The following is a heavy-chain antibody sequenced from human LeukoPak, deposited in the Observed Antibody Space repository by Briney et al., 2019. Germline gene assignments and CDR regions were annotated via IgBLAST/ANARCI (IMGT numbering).Heavy chain of an antibody. CDR1: GFTFTSYA. J-gene: IGHJ4*02. D-gene: IGHD3-9*01. CDR2: ISGSGGST. Sequence: GGSLRLSCAASGFTFTSYAMNWVRQAPGKGLEWVSVISGSGGSTYYADSVKGRFTISRDNAKNSLYLQMNSLRAEDTAVYYCARGGGLILRYFAWLFAYYFDYWGQGTLVTVSS. V-gene: IGHV3-23*01. CDR3: ARGGGLILRYFAWLFAYYFDY.